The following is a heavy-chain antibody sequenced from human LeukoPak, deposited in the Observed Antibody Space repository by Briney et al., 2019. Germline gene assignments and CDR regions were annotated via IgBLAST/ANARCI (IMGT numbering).Heavy chain of an antibody. CDR2: IKSDGSST. CDR1: GFTFTGYW. V-gene: IGHV3-74*01. J-gene: IGHJ5*02. Sequence: PGGSLRLSCAASGFTFTGYWTHWVRQAPGKGLVWVSRIKSDGSSTTYADSVKGRFTISRDNAKDTLYLQMNSLRAEDTAVYYCARSDWFDPWGQGTLVTVSS. CDR3: ARSDWFDP.